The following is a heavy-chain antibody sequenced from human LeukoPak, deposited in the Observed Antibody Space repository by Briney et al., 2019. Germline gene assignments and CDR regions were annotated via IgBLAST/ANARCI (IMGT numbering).Heavy chain of an antibody. J-gene: IGHJ3*02. CDR1: GGSISSHY. CDR3: AREPRLGELDDAFDI. Sequence: PSETLSLTCTVSGGSISSHYWSWIRQPPGKGLEWIGYIYYSGSTNYNPSLKSRVTISVDTSKNQFSLRLSSVTAADTAVYYCAREPRLGELDDAFDIWGQGTMVTVSS. D-gene: IGHD3-16*01. V-gene: IGHV4-59*11. CDR2: IYYSGST.